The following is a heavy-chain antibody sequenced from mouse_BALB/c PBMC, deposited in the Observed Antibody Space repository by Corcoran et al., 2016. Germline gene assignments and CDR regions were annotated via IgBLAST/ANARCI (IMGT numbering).Heavy chain of an antibody. CDR3: ARGPITTVVARNAMDY. CDR2: INPNNGGT. V-gene: IGHV1-18*01. J-gene: IGHJ4*01. D-gene: IGHD1-1*01. Sequence: EVLLQQSGPELVKPGASVKIPCKASGYTFTDYNMDWVKQSHGKSLEWIGDINPNNGGTIYNQKFKGKATLTVDKSSSTAYMELRSLTSEDTAVYYCARGPITTVVARNAMDYWRQGTSVTVSS. CDR1: GYTFTDYN.